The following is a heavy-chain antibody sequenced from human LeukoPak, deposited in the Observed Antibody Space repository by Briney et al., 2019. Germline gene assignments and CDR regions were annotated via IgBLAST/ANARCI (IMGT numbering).Heavy chain of an antibody. CDR3: ARVLTGFGEFKECWFDP. CDR2: IYYSGST. D-gene: IGHD3-10*01. Sequence: SETLSLTCTVSGGSVSSGSYYWSWIRQPPGKGLEWIGYIYYSGSTNYNPSLKSRVTISVDTSKNQFSLKLSSVTAANTAVYYCARVLTGFGEFKECWFDPWGQGTLVTVSS. CDR1: GGSVSSGSYY. V-gene: IGHV4-61*01. J-gene: IGHJ5*02.